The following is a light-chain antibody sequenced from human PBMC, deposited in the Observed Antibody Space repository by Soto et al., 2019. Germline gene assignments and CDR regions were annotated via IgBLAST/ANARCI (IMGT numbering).Light chain of an antibody. J-gene: IGLJ3*02. CDR3: CSYTSSTTWV. V-gene: IGLV2-14*03. Sequence: QSALTQPASVSGSPGQSITISCTGPSSDVGGYNYVSWYQQHPGKAPKLMLYDVGSRPSGVSNRFSGSKSGNTASLTISGLQAEDEADYYCCSYTSSTTWVFGGWTKLTVL. CDR2: DVG. CDR1: SSDVGGYNY.